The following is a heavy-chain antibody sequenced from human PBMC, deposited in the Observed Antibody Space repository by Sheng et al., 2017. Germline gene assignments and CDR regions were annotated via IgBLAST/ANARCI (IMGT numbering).Heavy chain of an antibody. Sequence: QVQLVESGGGVVQPGGSLRLSCAASGFTFSSYGMHWVRQAPGKGLEWVAFIRYDGSNKYYADSVKGRFTISRDNSKNTLYLQMNSLRAEDTAVYYCAKDLYGVITERGFFDYWGQGTLVTVSS. CDR2: IRYDGSNK. D-gene: IGHD3-22*01. CDR1: GFTFSSYG. V-gene: IGHV3-30*02. J-gene: IGHJ4*02. CDR3: AKDLYGVITERGFFDY.